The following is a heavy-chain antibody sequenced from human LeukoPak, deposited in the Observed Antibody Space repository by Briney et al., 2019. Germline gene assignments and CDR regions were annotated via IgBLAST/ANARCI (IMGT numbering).Heavy chain of an antibody. J-gene: IGHJ4*02. CDR3: ARRGETGYTYDI. CDR1: GYIFTSYS. Sequence: ASVKVSCKASGYIFTSYSISWVRQAPGQGLEWMGWISAYTGNTNYAQKLQGRLTMTTDTSTSTAYMELRSLISDDTAVYYCARRGETGYTYDIWGQGTLVTVSS. D-gene: IGHD5-18*01. CDR2: ISAYTGNT. V-gene: IGHV1-18*01.